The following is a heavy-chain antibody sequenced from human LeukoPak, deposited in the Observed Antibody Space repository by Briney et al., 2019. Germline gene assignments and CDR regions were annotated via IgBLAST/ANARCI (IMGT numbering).Heavy chain of an antibody. D-gene: IGHD7-27*01. V-gene: IGHV3-23*01. J-gene: IGHJ4*02. CDR3: AIDPNWGTHS. CDR1: GFTFSTYT. CDR2: IGNNGGGI. Sequence: GGSLRLSCAASGFTFSTYTMYWVRHPPGKRLEWVSIIGNNGGGIHYAASVNGRFTISRDNFKNALYLQMNSLRVEDTAVYYCAIDPNWGTHSWGQGVLVTVSS.